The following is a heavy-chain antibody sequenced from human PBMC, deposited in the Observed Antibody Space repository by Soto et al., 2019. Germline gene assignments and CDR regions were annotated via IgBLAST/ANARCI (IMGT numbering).Heavy chain of an antibody. CDR1: GYTFTSYG. Sequence: ASVKVSCKASGYTFTSYGISWVRQAPGQGLEWMGWISAYNGNTNYAQKLQGRVTMTTDTSTSTAYMELRSLRSDDTAAYYCARVAIVVVPAASHYYCYYYMDVWGKGTTVTVSS. V-gene: IGHV1-18*01. D-gene: IGHD2-2*01. CDR2: ISAYNGNT. J-gene: IGHJ6*03. CDR3: ARVAIVVVPAASHYYCYYYMDV.